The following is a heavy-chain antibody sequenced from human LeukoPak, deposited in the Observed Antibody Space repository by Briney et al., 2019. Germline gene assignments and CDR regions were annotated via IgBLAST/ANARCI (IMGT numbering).Heavy chain of an antibody. CDR1: GFPFSTHW. CDR3: ARSNREFASGSGDY. CDR2: INQDGSQK. J-gene: IGHJ4*02. D-gene: IGHD3-10*01. Sequence: PGGSLRLSCAASGFPFSTHWMSWVRQAPGKGLEWVANINQDGSQKSCVDSVKGRLSISRDNAKNSLYLQMHSLRAEDTAVYYCARSNREFASGSGDYWGQGTLVTVPS. V-gene: IGHV3-7*05.